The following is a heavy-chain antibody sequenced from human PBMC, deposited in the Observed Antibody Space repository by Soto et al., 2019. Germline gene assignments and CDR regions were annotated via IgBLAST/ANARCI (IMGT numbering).Heavy chain of an antibody. J-gene: IGHJ5*02. V-gene: IGHV4-59*01. CDR1: WGSISSYY. D-gene: IGHD2-2*01. Sequence: QVQLQESGPGLGKPSETLSRTCTVSWGSISSYYWSWIRQPPGTGLEWIGYIYYSATTNNNPSLKRRVTIAVDASKIEFTLKLTSVAAADTALYYCARALWGPAGHLNWFEPWGQGTLVTVPS. CDR3: ARALWGPAGHLNWFEP. CDR2: IYYSATT.